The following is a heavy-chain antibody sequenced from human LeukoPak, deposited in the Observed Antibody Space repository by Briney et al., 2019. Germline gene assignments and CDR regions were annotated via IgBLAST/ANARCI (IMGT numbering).Heavy chain of an antibody. J-gene: IGHJ6*03. V-gene: IGHV3-30*04. CDR1: GFTFSSYA. CDR3: VRDNYYSMDV. CDR2: ISYDGSNK. Sequence: GGSLRLSCAASGFTFSSYAMHWVRQAPGKGLEWVAVISYDGSNKYYADSVKGRFTISRDNSKNTLYLQMNSLRADDTAIYYCVRDNYYSMDVWGKGTTVTISS.